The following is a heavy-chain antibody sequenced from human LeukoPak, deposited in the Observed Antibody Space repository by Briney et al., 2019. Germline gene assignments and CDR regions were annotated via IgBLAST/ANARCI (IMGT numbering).Heavy chain of an antibody. V-gene: IGHV4-4*09. D-gene: IGHD3-3*01. CDR2: IYTSGST. CDR1: GGSISSYY. CDR3: ARASGYYEYYFDY. J-gene: IGHJ4*02. Sequence: SETLSLTCTVSGGSISSYYWSWIRQPPGKGLEWIGYIYTSGSTNYNPSLKSRVTISVDTSKNQFSLKLSSVTAADTAVYYCARASGYYEYYFDYWGQGTLVTVSS.